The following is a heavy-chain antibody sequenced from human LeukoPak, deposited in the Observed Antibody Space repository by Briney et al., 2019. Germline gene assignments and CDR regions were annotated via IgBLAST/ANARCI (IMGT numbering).Heavy chain of an antibody. CDR3: ARDTGLSDAFDI. CDR2: IYYSGST. D-gene: IGHD3-10*01. Sequence: SETLSLTCPVSGGSISSHYWSWIRQPPGKGLEWIGYIYYSGSTNYNPSLKSRVTISVDTSKNQFSLKLSSVTAADTAVYYCARDTGLSDAFDIWGQGTMVTVSS. CDR1: GGSISSHY. V-gene: IGHV4-59*11. J-gene: IGHJ3*02.